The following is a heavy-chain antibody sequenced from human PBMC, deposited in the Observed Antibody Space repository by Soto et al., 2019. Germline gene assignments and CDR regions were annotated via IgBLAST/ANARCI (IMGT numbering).Heavy chain of an antibody. V-gene: IGHV3-21*01. CDR3: ARSDSITMVRGVIIESSYYYGMDV. CDR2: ISSSSSYI. CDR1: GFTFSSYS. Sequence: EVQLVESGGGLVKPGGSLRLSCAASGFTFSSYSMNWVRQAPGKGLEWVSSISSSSSYIYYADSVKGRFTISRDNAKNSLYLQMNSLRAEDTAVYYCARSDSITMVRGVIIESSYYYGMDVWGQGTTVTVSS. D-gene: IGHD3-10*01. J-gene: IGHJ6*02.